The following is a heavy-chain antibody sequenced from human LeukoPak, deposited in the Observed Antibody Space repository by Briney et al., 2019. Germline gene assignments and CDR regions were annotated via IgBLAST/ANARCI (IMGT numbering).Heavy chain of an antibody. J-gene: IGHJ5*02. CDR2: INWNGGST. CDR3: ARDREIAVAGIFWFDP. V-gene: IGHV3-20*01. D-gene: IGHD6-19*01. CDR1: GFAFHDYG. Sequence: PGGSLRLSCAASGFAFHDYGMSWVRQAPGKGLEWVSGINWNGGSTGYADPVKGRFSISRDNAKNSLYLQMNSLRVEGTAVYHCARDREIAVAGIFWFDPWGQGTLVTVSS.